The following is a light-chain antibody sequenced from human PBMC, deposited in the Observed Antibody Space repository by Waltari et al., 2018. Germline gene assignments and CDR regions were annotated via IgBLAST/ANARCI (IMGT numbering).Light chain of an antibody. Sequence: DIQLTQSPSFLSASVGDRVTITCRASQGISSYLTWFQQKPGKAPKLLIYAASTLQSGVPSRFSGSGSETEFTLTISSLQPADFATYYCHQVNTYPLTFGGGTKVEIK. CDR1: QGISSY. CDR2: AAS. V-gene: IGKV1-9*01. CDR3: HQVNTYPLT. J-gene: IGKJ4*01.